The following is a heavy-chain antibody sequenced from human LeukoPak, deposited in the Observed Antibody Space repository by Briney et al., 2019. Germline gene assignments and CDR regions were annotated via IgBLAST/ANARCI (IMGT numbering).Heavy chain of an antibody. J-gene: IGHJ4*02. Sequence: PSETLSLTCTVSGGSISSGGYYWSWIRQHPGKGLEWIGYIYYSGSTYYNPSLKSRVTISVDTSKNQFSLKLSSVTAADTAVYYCARANPLYYDYVWGSYRRHFDYWGQGTLVTVSS. V-gene: IGHV4-31*03. CDR3: ARANPLYYDYVWGSYRRHFDY. CDR2: IYYSGST. CDR1: GGSISSGGYY. D-gene: IGHD3-16*02.